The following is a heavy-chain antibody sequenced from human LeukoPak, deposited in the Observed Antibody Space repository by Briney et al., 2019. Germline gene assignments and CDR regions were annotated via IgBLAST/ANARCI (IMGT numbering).Heavy chain of an antibody. J-gene: IGHJ4*02. CDR2: IYFSVST. Sequence: PSETLSLTCSVSGGSVSGYYWSWIRQPPGKGLEWIGYIYFSVSTNYNPSLKSRVTISVDTSNNQFSLKLSSVTAADTAFYYCASRYYDTSGYSATVFDSWGQGTLVTVSS. CDR1: GGSVSGYY. V-gene: IGHV4-59*08. D-gene: IGHD3-22*01. CDR3: ASRYYDTSGYSATVFDS.